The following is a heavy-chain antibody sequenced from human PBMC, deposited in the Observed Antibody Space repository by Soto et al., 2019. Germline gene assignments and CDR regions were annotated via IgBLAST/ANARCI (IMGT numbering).Heavy chain of an antibody. CDR3: TKDRSIKVRGGYGMDV. Sequence: QVQVVESGGGVVQPGRSLRLSCVASGFTFSTFGMHWVRQAPGKGLEWVAFTSFDGSDKYYAASVKGRFSISRDNSMKTLFLEMHSLGGEDTAVYYCTKDRSIKVRGGYGMDVWGQGTTVTVAS. V-gene: IGHV3-30*18. CDR2: TSFDGSDK. J-gene: IGHJ6*02. CDR1: GFTFSTFG. D-gene: IGHD3-10*01.